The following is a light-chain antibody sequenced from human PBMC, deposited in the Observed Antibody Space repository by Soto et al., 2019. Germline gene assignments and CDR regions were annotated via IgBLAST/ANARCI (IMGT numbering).Light chain of an antibody. Sequence: QSVLTQPASVSASPGQSITISCTGTSSDVGGYKFVSWYQHHPGKAPKLMIYEGNNRPSGVSNRFSGSKSGNTASLTISGLQPEDEADYYCLSYTSANTRVFGGGTKLTVL. CDR2: EGN. CDR3: LSYTSANTRV. J-gene: IGLJ3*02. CDR1: SSDVGGYKF. V-gene: IGLV2-14*01.